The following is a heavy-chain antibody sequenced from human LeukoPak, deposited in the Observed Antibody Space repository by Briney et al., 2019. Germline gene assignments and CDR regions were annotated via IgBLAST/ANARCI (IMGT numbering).Heavy chain of an antibody. J-gene: IGHJ4*02. CDR1: GGSINSYF. Sequence: PSETLSLTCAVSGGSINSYFWSWIRQPPGKRLEWIGSIYYTGSTNYNPSLKSRVTISGDTSKNQLSMKLSSPTAADTAVYFCARGGIAAALFDYWGQGTLVTVSS. V-gene: IGHV4-59*12. CDR2: IYYTGST. CDR3: ARGGIAAALFDY. D-gene: IGHD6-13*01.